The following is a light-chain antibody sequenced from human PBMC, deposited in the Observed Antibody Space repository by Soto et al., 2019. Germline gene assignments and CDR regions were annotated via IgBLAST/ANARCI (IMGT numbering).Light chain of an antibody. V-gene: IGLV2-14*01. Sequence: QSVLTQPASVSGTPGQSITLSCTGSNSDVGLYDFVSWYQHHPGRAPKLIVSEVSHRPSGISNRFSGSKSGNTASLTISGLQFEDEADYYCISYTSDDVRYVFGTGTKLT. J-gene: IGLJ1*01. CDR1: NSDVGLYDF. CDR3: ISYTSDDVRYV. CDR2: EVS.